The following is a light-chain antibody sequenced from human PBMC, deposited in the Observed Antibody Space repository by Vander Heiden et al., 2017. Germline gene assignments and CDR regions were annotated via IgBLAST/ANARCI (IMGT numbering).Light chain of an antibody. CDR3: ETWDSSLSAVV. J-gene: IGLJ2*01. Sequence: QSVLTQPPSVSAAPGQKVTISCPGSRSDIGNNYVSWYQQLPGTAPKLLIYENNRRPSGIPDRFSGSKSGTSATLVITGLQTGDEADYYCETWDSSLSAVVFGGGTKLTVL. V-gene: IGLV1-51*02. CDR1: RSDIGNNY. CDR2: ENN.